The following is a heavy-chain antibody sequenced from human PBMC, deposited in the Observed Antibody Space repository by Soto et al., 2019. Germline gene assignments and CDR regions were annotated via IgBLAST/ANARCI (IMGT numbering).Heavy chain of an antibody. Sequence: SETLSLTCTVSGGSISSCYWSWIRQPPGKGLEWIGYIYYSGSTNYNPSLKSRVTISVDTSKNQFSLKLSSVTAADTAVYYCARGGDIVVVPAAQPLYYFDYWGQGTLVTVSS. D-gene: IGHD2-2*01. CDR1: GGSISSCY. CDR3: ARGGDIVVVPAAQPLYYFDY. J-gene: IGHJ4*02. CDR2: IYYSGST. V-gene: IGHV4-59*01.